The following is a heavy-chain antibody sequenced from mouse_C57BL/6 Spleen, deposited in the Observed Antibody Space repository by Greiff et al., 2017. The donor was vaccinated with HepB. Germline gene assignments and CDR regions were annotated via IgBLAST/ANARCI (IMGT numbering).Heavy chain of an antibody. CDR2: INPSSGYT. V-gene: IGHV1-4*01. D-gene: IGHD4-1*01. J-gene: IGHJ3*01. CDR1: GYTFTSYT. Sequence: LQQSGAELARPGASVKMSCKASGYTFTSYTMHWVKQRPGQGLEWIGYINPSSGYTKYNQKFKDKATLTADKSSSTAYMQLSSLTSEDSAVYYCARGRIGTGTFAYWGQGTLVTVSA. CDR3: ARGRIGTGTFAY.